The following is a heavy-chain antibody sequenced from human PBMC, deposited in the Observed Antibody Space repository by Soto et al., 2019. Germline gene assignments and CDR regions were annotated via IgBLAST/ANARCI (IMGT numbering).Heavy chain of an antibody. D-gene: IGHD3-22*01. Sequence: PGESLKISCKGSGYRFTSYWISWVRQMPVKGLEWMGRIDPSDSYTNYRPSFQGHVTISADKSISTAYLQWSSLKASDTAMYYCASSMIVVGPSYYYYGMDVWGQGTRITVSS. CDR1: GYRFTSYW. CDR2: IDPSDSYT. V-gene: IGHV5-10-1*01. J-gene: IGHJ6*02. CDR3: ASSMIVVGPSYYYYGMDV.